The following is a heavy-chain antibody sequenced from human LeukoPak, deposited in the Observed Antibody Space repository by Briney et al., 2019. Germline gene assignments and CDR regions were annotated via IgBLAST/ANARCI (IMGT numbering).Heavy chain of an antibody. Sequence: GGSLRLSCAASGFTFSSYAMNWVRQAPGKGLEWVSTISDSGGSTYYADSVKGRFTISRDNSKNTLYLQMNSLRAEDTAVYYCAKDGVLGYCSGGSCYSDYWGQGTLVTVSS. J-gene: IGHJ4*02. CDR1: GFTFSSYA. CDR2: ISDSGGST. V-gene: IGHV3-23*01. CDR3: AKDGVLGYCSGGSCYSDY. D-gene: IGHD2-15*01.